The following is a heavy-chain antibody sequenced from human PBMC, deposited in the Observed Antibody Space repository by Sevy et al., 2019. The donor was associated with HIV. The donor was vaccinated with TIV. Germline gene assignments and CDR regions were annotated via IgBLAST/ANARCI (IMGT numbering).Heavy chain of an antibody. J-gene: IGHJ4*02. CDR3: ARERQLVLDY. D-gene: IGHD6-13*01. Sequence: SETLSLTCTVSGGSISSYYWSWIRRPPGKGLEWIGYIYYSGSTNDNPSLKSRVTISVDTSKSQFSLKLSSVTAADTAAYYCARERQLVLDYWDQGTLVTVSS. CDR1: GGSISSYY. V-gene: IGHV4-59*01. CDR2: IYYSGST.